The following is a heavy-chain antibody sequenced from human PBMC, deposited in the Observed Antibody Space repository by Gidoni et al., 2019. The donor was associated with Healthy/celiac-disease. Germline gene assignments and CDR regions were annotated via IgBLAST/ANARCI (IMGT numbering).Heavy chain of an antibody. J-gene: IGHJ5*02. CDR1: GFTFSSYD. CDR2: IGTAGDT. Sequence: EVQLVESGGGLVQPGGSLRLSCAASGFTFSSYDMRWVRQATGKGLEWVSAIGTAGDTYYPGSVKGRFTISRENAKNSLYLQMNSLRAGDTAVYYCARGEGYCSGGSCYSWFDPWGQGTLVTVSS. CDR3: ARGEGYCSGGSCYSWFDP. V-gene: IGHV3-13*01. D-gene: IGHD2-15*01.